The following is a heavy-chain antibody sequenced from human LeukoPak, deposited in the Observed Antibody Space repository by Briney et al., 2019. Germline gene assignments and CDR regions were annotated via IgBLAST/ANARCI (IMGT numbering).Heavy chain of an antibody. CDR1: GFTFDDYA. Sequence: GGSLRLSCAGSGFTFDDYAMHWVRQTPGKGLEWVSGISWNSGKIAYADFVRGRFTISRDNAKNSLSLQMNSLSDEETAVYYCAKDAYGGATFFYYMDVWGKGTTVTVSS. CDR3: AKDAYGGATFFYYMDV. CDR2: ISWNSGKI. J-gene: IGHJ6*03. V-gene: IGHV3-9*01. D-gene: IGHD2/OR15-2a*01.